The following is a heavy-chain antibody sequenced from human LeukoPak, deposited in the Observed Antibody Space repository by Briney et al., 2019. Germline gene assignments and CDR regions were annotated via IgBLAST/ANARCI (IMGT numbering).Heavy chain of an antibody. Sequence: SETLSLTCTVSGGSISSYYWSWIRQPPGKGLEWIGYIYYSGSTNYNPSLKSRVTISVDTSKNQFSLKLSSVTAADTAVYYFARKNSGYEGKYFDLWGRGTLVTVSS. CDR2: IYYSGST. V-gene: IGHV4-59*01. J-gene: IGHJ2*01. D-gene: IGHD5-12*01. CDR3: ARKNSGYEGKYFDL. CDR1: GGSISSYY.